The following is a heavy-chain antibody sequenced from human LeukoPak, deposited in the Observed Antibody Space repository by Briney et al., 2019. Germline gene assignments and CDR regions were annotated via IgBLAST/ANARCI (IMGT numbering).Heavy chain of an antibody. D-gene: IGHD1-14*01. J-gene: IGHJ4*02. CDR2: ISGSGGST. Sequence: GGSLRLSCAASGFTFSSYAMSWVRQAPGKGLEWVSAISGSGGSTYYADSVKGRFTISRDNAKNSLYLQMNSLRDEDTAVYYCARAPGYFDYWGQGTLVTVSS. CDR3: ARAPGYFDY. V-gene: IGHV3-23*01. CDR1: GFTFSSYA.